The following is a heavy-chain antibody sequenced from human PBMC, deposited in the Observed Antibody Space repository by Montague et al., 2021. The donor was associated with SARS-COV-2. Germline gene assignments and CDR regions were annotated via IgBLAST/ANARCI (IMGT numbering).Heavy chain of an antibody. D-gene: IGHD2-2*01. CDR1: GGSISSYY. J-gene: IGHJ2*01. Sequence: SETLSLTCTVSGGSISSYYWSWIRQPPGKGLEWIGYIYYSGSTNYNPSLKSRVTISVDTSKNHFSLKLSSVTAADTAVYYCARTIVVVSAASRYFDLWGRGTLVTVSS. CDR2: IYYSGST. V-gene: IGHV4-59*01. CDR3: ARTIVVVSAASRYFDL.